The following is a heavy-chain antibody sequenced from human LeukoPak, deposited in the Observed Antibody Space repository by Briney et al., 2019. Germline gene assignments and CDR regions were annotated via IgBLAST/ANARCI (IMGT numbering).Heavy chain of an antibody. CDR3: ARDPYSGSYGDYYYYYMDV. V-gene: IGHV3-21*01. D-gene: IGHD1-26*01. CDR2: ITSSSSYI. J-gene: IGHJ6*03. Sequence: PGGSLRLSCAASEFIFSIYGMHWVRQAPGKGLEWVSSITSSSSYIYYADSVKGRFTISRDNAKNSLYLQMNSLRDEDTAVYYCARDPYSGSYGDYYYYYMDVWGKGTTVTISS. CDR1: EFIFSIYG.